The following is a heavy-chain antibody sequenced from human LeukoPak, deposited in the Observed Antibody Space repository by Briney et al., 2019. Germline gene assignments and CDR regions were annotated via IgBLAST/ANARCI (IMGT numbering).Heavy chain of an antibody. D-gene: IGHD1-26*01. CDR1: GGSISSGGYS. CDR3: ARGQWETPGAFDI. Sequence: SETLSLTCAVSGGSISSGGYSWSWIRQPPGKGLEWIGYIYHSGSTYYNPSLKSRVTISVDRSKNQFSLKLSSVTAADTAVYYCARGQWETPGAFDIWGQGTMVTVSS. J-gene: IGHJ3*02. V-gene: IGHV4-30-2*01. CDR2: IYHSGST.